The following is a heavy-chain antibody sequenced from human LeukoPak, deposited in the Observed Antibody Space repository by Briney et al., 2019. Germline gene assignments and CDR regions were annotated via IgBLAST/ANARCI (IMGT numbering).Heavy chain of an antibody. J-gene: IGHJ6*03. CDR2: ISCSSIPI. Sequence: SYISCSSIPIYYADAGKGRFTISRDNAKNSLYLQMNSLRAEDTAVYYCARDGLRFLGMDVWGKGTTVTVSS. D-gene: IGHD3-3*01. V-gene: IGHV3-48*01. CDR3: ARDGLRFLGMDV.